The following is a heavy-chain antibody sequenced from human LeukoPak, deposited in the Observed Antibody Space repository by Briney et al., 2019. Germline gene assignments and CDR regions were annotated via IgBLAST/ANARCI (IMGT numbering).Heavy chain of an antibody. V-gene: IGHV3-53*01. Sequence: AGESLRLSCAASGFTVSSNYMSWVRQAPGRGLEWVSVIYSGGSTYYADSVKGRFTISRDNSKNTLYLQMNSLRAEDTAVYYCARGTGYYDSSGYYYGLYYFDYWGQGTLVTVSS. CDR1: GFTVSSNY. CDR3: ARGTGYYDSSGYYYGLYYFDY. D-gene: IGHD3-22*01. CDR2: IYSGGST. J-gene: IGHJ4*02.